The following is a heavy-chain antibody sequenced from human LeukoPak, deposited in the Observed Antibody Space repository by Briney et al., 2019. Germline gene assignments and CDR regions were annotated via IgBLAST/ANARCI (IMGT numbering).Heavy chain of an antibody. CDR1: GYSFISYW. Sequence: GESLKISCKGSGYSFISYWIVWVRQMPRKGLEWLGILYPSDSNTRYNPSFQGQVIISADKSISAAYLQWGSLKASDTAMYYCARSSGYSYPFDYWGQGTLVTVSS. CDR3: ARSSGYSYPFDY. D-gene: IGHD3-22*01. V-gene: IGHV5-51*01. J-gene: IGHJ4*02. CDR2: LYPSDSNT.